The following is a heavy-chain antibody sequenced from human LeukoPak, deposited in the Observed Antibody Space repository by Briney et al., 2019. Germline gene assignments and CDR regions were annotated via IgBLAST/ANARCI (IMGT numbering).Heavy chain of an antibody. J-gene: IGHJ4*02. CDR2: ISRNSRTI. Sequence: GGPLRLSCAASGFTFSDSSMNWVRQTPGKGLEWLSYISRNSRTIYYAGSVKGRFTISRDNAKSSLYLQMNSLRAEDTAVYYCARGPTYYYDRNAFDIWGQGTLVTVSS. D-gene: IGHD3-22*01. CDR1: GFTFSDSS. V-gene: IGHV3-48*01. CDR3: ARGPTYYYDRNAFDI.